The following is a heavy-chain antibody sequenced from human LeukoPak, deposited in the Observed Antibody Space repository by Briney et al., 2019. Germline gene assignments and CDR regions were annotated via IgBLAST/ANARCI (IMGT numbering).Heavy chain of an antibody. D-gene: IGHD3-3*01. V-gene: IGHV3-23*01. CDR1: GFTFSSYA. CDR3: AKESGYDFWSGYTPLDY. CDR2: ISGSGGST. J-gene: IGHJ4*02. Sequence: GGSLRLSCAASGFTFSSYAMSWVRQAPGKGLEWVSAISGSGGSTYYADSEKGRFTISRDNSKNTLYLQMNSLRAEDTAVYYCAKESGYDFWSGYTPLDYWGQGTLVTVSS.